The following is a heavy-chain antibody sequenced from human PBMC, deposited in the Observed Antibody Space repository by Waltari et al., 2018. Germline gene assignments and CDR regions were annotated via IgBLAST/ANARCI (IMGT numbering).Heavy chain of an antibody. Sequence: QVQLVQSGAEVKKPGSSVKVSCKASGGTFSSYTISWVRQAPGQGLVWMGRIIPILGIANYAQKFQGRGTITADKSTSTAYMELSSLRSEDTAVYYCARAGLVGYYYGMDVWGQGTTVTVSS. J-gene: IGHJ6*02. CDR1: GGTFSSYT. V-gene: IGHV1-69*02. D-gene: IGHD2-8*02. CDR2: IIPILGIA. CDR3: ARAGLVGYYYGMDV.